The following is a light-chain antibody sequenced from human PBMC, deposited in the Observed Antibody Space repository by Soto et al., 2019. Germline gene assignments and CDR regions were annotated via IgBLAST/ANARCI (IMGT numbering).Light chain of an antibody. J-gene: IGKJ5*01. Sequence: EIVMTQSPATLSVSPGERATLSCRASQSVSSNLAWYQQKPCQAHRLLIYGASTRATGIPARFSGSGSGTEFTPTISSLQSEDFAVYYCQQYNNWPPITFGQGTRVEIK. CDR3: QQYNNWPPIT. CDR1: QSVSSN. CDR2: GAS. V-gene: IGKV3-15*01.